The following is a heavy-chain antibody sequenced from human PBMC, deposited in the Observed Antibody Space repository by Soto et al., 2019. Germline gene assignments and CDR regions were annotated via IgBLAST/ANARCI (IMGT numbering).Heavy chain of an antibody. J-gene: IGHJ4*02. D-gene: IGHD2-15*01. V-gene: IGHV3-74*01. Sequence: VQLVESGGGLVQPGGSLRLSCAASGFTFSSYWMHWVRQAPGKGLVWISRINTDGSSTSYVDSVQGRFTISRDNGKKTLFLQMNSLRGEDTAVYYCARRGSGVTRGLHYWGQGTLVTVSS. CDR1: GFTFSSYW. CDR2: INTDGSST. CDR3: ARRGSGVTRGLHY.